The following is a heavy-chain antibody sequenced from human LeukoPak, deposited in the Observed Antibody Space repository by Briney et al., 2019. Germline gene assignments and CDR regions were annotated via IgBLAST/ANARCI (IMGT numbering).Heavy chain of an antibody. Sequence: SETLSLTCTVSGGSFSNYYWSWIRQPAGKGLEWIGRVYTSGGTDDNPSLSRGVTISVDTSKSHFSLKLSSVTAADTAIYYCAREHSDFVGDGYYYGCWGQGALVPVST. CDR1: GGSFSNYY. D-gene: IGHD3-22*01. CDR2: VYTSGGT. J-gene: IGHJ4*02. CDR3: AREHSDFVGDGYYYGC. V-gene: IGHV4-4*07.